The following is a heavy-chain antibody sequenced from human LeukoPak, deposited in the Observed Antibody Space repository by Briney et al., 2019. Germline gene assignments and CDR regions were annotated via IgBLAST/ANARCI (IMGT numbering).Heavy chain of an antibody. Sequence: GGSLRLSCAASGFTFSSYSMNWVRQTPGKGLDWVSSISSGSDYIYIADSVKGRFSVSRDNAKNSLYMQMNSLRAEDTAVYYCARDRPEGRAVAAAFDYWGQGTLVTVSS. V-gene: IGHV3-21*01. CDR2: ISSGSDYI. CDR1: GFTFSSYS. CDR3: ARDRPEGRAVAAAFDY. J-gene: IGHJ4*02. D-gene: IGHD6-19*01.